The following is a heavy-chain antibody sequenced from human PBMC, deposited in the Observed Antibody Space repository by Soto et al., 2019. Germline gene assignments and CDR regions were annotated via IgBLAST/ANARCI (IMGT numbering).Heavy chain of an antibody. CDR1: GFAFSDYF. Sequence: EVQLVESGGGLVQPGGPLRLSCAASGFAFSDYFIDWVRQAPGKGLEWVGRVRNRVRGYTTEYAASVKGRFTIARDDSKNSVYLQMNSLRTADTAVYYCVRGLSWSYESWGLGTLVTVS. CDR2: VRNRVRGYTT. CDR3: VRGLSWSYES. V-gene: IGHV3-72*01. D-gene: IGHD1-26*01. J-gene: IGHJ5*02.